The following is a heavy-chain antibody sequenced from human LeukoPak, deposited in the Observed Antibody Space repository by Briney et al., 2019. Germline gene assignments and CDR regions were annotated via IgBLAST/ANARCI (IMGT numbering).Heavy chain of an antibody. CDR3: ARLLASDAFDV. Sequence: SETLSLTCTVSGGSISSSSYFWGWIRQPPGKGLEWIGSIYYSGSTYYNPSRKSRLTMSVDTSKNQFSLKLGSVTAADTAFYYCARLLASDAFDVASQEKLVTVSS. V-gene: IGHV4-39*01. CDR1: GGSISSSSYF. CDR2: IYYSGST. J-gene: IGHJ3*01.